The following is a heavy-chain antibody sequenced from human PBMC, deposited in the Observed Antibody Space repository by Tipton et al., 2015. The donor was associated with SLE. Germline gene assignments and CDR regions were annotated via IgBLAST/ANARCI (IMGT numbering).Heavy chain of an antibody. CDR3: ARERDCGTDCFGSYYYYMDV. CDR2: ISYNGNT. D-gene: IGHD2-21*01. V-gene: IGHV4-31*03. Sequence: TLSLTCTVSGGSISSGHYFCSWIRQHPGKGLEWFGYISYNGNTYYNPSLKSRLTFSVDTSKNNFSLNLSSVTAADTAIYFCARERDCGTDCFGSYYYYMDVWGKGTTVTVSS. CDR1: GGSISSGHYF. J-gene: IGHJ6*03.